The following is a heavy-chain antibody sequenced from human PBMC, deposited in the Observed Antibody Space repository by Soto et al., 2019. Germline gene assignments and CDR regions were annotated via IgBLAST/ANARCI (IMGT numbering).Heavy chain of an antibody. CDR3: ARMRPVVVVAARRFNWFDP. CDR2: INHSGST. J-gene: IGHJ5*02. Sequence: SETLSLTCAVYGGSFSGYYWSWIRQPPGKGLEWIGEINHSGSTNYNPSLKSRVTISVDTSKNQFSLKLSSVTAADTAVYYCARMRPVVVVAARRFNWFDPWGQGTLVTVSS. V-gene: IGHV4-34*01. CDR1: GGSFSGYY. D-gene: IGHD2-15*01.